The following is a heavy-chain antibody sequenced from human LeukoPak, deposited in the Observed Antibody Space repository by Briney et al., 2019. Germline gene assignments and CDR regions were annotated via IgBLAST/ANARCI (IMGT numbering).Heavy chain of an antibody. CDR1: GGSFSGYY. V-gene: IGHV4-34*01. Sequence: SETLSLTCAVYGGSFSGYYWSWIRQPSGKGLEWIGEINHSGSTNYNPSLKSRVTISVDTSKNQFSLKLSSVTAADTAVYYCARGRDYGDYWGQGTLVTVSS. J-gene: IGHJ4*02. CDR2: INHSGST. CDR3: ARGRDYGDY.